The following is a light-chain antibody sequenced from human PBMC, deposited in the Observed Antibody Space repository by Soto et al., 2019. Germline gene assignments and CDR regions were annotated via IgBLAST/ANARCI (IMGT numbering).Light chain of an antibody. CDR2: RDT. J-gene: IGLJ2*01. CDR3: QVWDRSSVI. Sequence: SYELTQSLSVSVARGQTARITCGGNNIGSKNVHWYQQKPGQAPVVVIYRDTKRPSGIPERFSGSNSGNTATLTITRAQVGDEADYFCQVWDRSSVIFGGGTKLTVL. V-gene: IGLV3-9*01. CDR1: NIGSKN.